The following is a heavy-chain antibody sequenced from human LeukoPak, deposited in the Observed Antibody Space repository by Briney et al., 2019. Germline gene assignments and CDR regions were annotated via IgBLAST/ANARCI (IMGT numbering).Heavy chain of an antibody. V-gene: IGHV3-48*01. D-gene: IGHD3-22*01. CDR3: ASALTYYYDTSGSLP. Sequence: PGGSLRLSCAASGFTFSRYSMNWVRHAPGKGLEWVSYISSSSNSIYYADSVKGRFTISRDNAKNSLYLQMKSLGAVDTAVYYCASALTYYYDTSGSLPWGQGTLVTVSS. CDR1: GFTFSRYS. J-gene: IGHJ5*02. CDR2: ISSSSNSI.